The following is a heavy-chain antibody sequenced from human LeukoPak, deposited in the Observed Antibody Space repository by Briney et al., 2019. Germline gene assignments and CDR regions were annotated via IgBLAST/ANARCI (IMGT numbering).Heavy chain of an antibody. CDR3: AKDVSALSHYYGMDV. CDR2: ISYDGSNK. Sequence: GGSLRLSCAASGFTISSYGMHWVRQAPGKGLDWVAVISYDGSNKYYADSVKGRFTISRDNSKNTLYLQMNSLRAEDTAVYYCAKDVSALSHYYGMDVWGQGTTFTVSS. J-gene: IGHJ6*02. D-gene: IGHD2/OR15-2a*01. CDR1: GFTISSYG. V-gene: IGHV3-30*18.